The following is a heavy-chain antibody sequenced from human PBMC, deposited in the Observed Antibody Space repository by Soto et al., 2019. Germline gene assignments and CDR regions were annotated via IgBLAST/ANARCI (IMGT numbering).Heavy chain of an antibody. CDR3: AKDVFDYDILTGYYLS. D-gene: IGHD3-9*01. J-gene: IGHJ4*02. CDR2: ISGSGGST. CDR1: GFTFSSYA. V-gene: IGHV3-23*01. Sequence: EVQLLESGGGLVQPGGSLRLSCAASGFTFSSYAMSWVRQAPGKGLEWVSAISGSGGSTYYADSVKGRFTISRDNSKNTLYLQMNSLRAEDTAVYYCAKDVFDYDILTGYYLSWGQGTLVTVSS.